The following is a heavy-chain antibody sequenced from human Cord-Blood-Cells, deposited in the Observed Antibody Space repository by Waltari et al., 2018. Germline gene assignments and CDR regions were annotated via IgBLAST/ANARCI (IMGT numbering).Heavy chain of an antibody. CDR1: GGTFSSYA. CDR2: IIPIFGPA. V-gene: IGHV1-69*01. D-gene: IGHD2-21*01. J-gene: IGHJ6*02. CDR3: ARGGGISNSGYYGMDV. Sequence: QVQLVQSGAEVKKPGSSVKVSCKASGGTFSSYAISWVRQAPGQGLGWMGGIIPIFGPANYAQKFQGSVTITADESTSTAYMELSSLRSEDTAVYYCARGGGISNSGYYGMDVWGQGTTVTVSS.